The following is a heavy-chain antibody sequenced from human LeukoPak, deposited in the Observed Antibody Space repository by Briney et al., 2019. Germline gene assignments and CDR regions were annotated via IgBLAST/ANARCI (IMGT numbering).Heavy chain of an antibody. Sequence: GGSLRLSCAASGFTFSDYYMSWLRQAPGKGLEWVSYISSSGSTIYYADSVKGRFTISRDNAKNSLYLQMNSLRAEDTAVYYCAGIRFNTYYFDYWGQGTLVTVSS. CDR2: ISSSGSTI. J-gene: IGHJ4*02. CDR3: AGIRFNTYYFDY. V-gene: IGHV3-11*01. CDR1: GFTFSDYY. D-gene: IGHD3-3*01.